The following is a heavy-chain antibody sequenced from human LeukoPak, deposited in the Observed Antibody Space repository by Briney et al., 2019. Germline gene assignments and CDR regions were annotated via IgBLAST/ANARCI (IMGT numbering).Heavy chain of an antibody. V-gene: IGHV4-59*01. CDR3: ARGPRYSYGYYLGY. D-gene: IGHD5-18*01. J-gene: IGHJ4*02. Sequence: PSETLSLTCTVSGGSISSYYWSWIRQPPGKGLEWIGYIYYSGSTNYNPSLKSRVTIPVDTSKNQNSLKLSSVTAADTAVYYCARGPRYSYGYYLGYWGQGTLVTVSS. CDR1: GGSISSYY. CDR2: IYYSGST.